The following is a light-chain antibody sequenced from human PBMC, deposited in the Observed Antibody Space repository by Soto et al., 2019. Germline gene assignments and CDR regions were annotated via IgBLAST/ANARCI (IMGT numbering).Light chain of an antibody. CDR1: QSVRSG. CDR3: QQYNDWPRT. J-gene: IGKJ1*01. CDR2: GAS. Sequence: EIVMTQSPPTLSVSPGDTASLSCRASQSVRSGVAWYQQKPGQAPRLLMYGASIRANGAPARFSGSGSGTEFTLTIGSLESEDFAVYFCQQYNDWPRTFGQGTRVEIK. V-gene: IGKV3-15*01.